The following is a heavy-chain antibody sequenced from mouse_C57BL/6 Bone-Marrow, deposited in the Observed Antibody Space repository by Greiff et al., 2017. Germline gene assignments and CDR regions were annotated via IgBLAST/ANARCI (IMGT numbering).Heavy chain of an antibody. CDR3: ARTRLRYYAMDY. CDR2: IYPRSGNT. D-gene: IGHD2-2*01. Sequence: VQLVESGAELARPGASVKLSCKASGYTFTSYGISWVKQRTGQGLEWIGEIYPRSGNTYYNEKFKGKATLTADKSSSTAYMELRSLTSEDSAVYFCARTRLRYYAMDYWGQGTSVTVSS. CDR1: GYTFTSYG. V-gene: IGHV1-81*01. J-gene: IGHJ4*01.